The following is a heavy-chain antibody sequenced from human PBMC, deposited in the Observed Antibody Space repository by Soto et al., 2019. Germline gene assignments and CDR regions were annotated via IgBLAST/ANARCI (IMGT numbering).Heavy chain of an antibody. CDR2: IMPIIRTA. J-gene: IGHJ6*02. CDR3: ARDKDRPQSGGNYHYIMDL. CDR1: GGTFSTAA. V-gene: IGHV1-69*12. Sequence: QVQVEQSGAEVKKTGSSVKVSCKASGGTFSTAAISWVRQAPGQGLEWMGGIMPIIRTADYAQKFQGRVTITADESTSTAYLERRSLRSEDTAVYYCARDKDRPQSGGNYHYIMDLWGQGTTVTVSS.